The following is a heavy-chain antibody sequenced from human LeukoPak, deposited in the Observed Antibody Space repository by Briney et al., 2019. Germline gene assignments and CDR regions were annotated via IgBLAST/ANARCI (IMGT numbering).Heavy chain of an antibody. CDR1: GFTFSNFG. CDR2: ISGSGDNT. Sequence: PGGSLRLSCEASGFTFSNFGMHWVRQAPGKGLEWVSGISGSGDNTYYADSVKGRFTISRDNSKNTLYVQVNSLGTEDTAAYYCAKGSYYDSSGSFYFDYWGQGTLATVSS. CDR3: AKGSYYDSSGSFYFDY. D-gene: IGHD3-22*01. J-gene: IGHJ4*02. V-gene: IGHV3-23*01.